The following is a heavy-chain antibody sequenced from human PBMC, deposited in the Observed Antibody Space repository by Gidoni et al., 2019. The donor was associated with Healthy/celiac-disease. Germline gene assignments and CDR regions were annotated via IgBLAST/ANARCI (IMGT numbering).Heavy chain of an antibody. J-gene: IGHJ6*02. V-gene: IGHV7-4-1*02. CDR2: INTNTGNP. CDR1: GSTFTSYA. D-gene: IGHD3-3*01. CDR3: ARDLTAFDYYYYGMDV. Sequence: QVQLVQSGSELKKPGASVKVSCTASGSTFTSYAMNWVRQAPGQGLEWMGWINTNTGNPTYAQGFTGRFVFSLDTSVSTAYLQISSLKAEDTAVYYCARDLTAFDYYYYGMDVWGQGTTVTVSS.